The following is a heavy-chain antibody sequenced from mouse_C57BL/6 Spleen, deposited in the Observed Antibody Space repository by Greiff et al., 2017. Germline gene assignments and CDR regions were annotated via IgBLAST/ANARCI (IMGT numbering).Heavy chain of an antibody. Sequence: QVQLQQPGAELVKPGASVKLSFKASGYTFTSYWMHWVKQRPGQGLEWIGMIHPNSGSTNYNEKFKSKATLTVDKSSSTAYMQLSSLTSEDSAVYYCARDDGSSYRYFDVWGTGTTVTVSS. D-gene: IGHD1-1*01. CDR2: IHPNSGST. CDR3: ARDDGSSYRYFDV. J-gene: IGHJ1*03. CDR1: GYTFTSYW. V-gene: IGHV1-64*01.